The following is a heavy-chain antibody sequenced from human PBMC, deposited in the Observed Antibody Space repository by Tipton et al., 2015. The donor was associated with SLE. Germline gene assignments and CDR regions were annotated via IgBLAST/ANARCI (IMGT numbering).Heavy chain of an antibody. J-gene: IGHJ6*02. CDR2: ISSSGSTI. CDR3: ARAILGVVNALMDV. Sequence: QVQLVQSGGGLVQPGGSLRLSCAASGFTFSDYYMSWIRQAPGKGLEWVSYISSSGSTIYYADSVKGRFTISRDNAKNSLYLQMNGLRAEDTAVYYCARAILGVVNALMDVWGQGTTVTVSS. CDR1: GFTFSDYY. D-gene: IGHD3-3*01. V-gene: IGHV3-11*04.